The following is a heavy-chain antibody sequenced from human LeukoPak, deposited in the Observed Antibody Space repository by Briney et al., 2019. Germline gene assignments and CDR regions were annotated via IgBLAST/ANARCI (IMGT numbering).Heavy chain of an antibody. D-gene: IGHD3-22*01. V-gene: IGHV4-31*03. CDR2: IYYSSNT. J-gene: IGHJ4*02. CDR3: ARVLGGARSSGYSILHFDY. CDR1: GGSISSDGYY. Sequence: PSQTLSLTCTVSGGSISSDGYYWSWHPHHPGKGLDWSMYIYYSSNTYYNPSLKSRVTISVDTSKNQFSLKLTYVTAADTAVYYCARVLGGARSSGYSILHFDYWGQGTLVTVSS.